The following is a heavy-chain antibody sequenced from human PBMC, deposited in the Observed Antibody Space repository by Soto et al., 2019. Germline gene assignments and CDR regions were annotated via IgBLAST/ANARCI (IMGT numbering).Heavy chain of an antibody. CDR3: ARVPYAFWTPDV. D-gene: IGHD3-3*01. V-gene: IGHV3-21*01. CDR1: GFTFSSYS. CDR2: ISSSSSYI. Sequence: EVQLVESGGGLVKPGGSLRLSCAASGFTFSSYSMNWVRQAPGKGLEWVSSISSSSSYIYYADSVKGRFTISRDNAKNSLYLQMNSMRAEDTAVCYCARVPYAFWTPDVWGKGTTVTVSS. J-gene: IGHJ6*04.